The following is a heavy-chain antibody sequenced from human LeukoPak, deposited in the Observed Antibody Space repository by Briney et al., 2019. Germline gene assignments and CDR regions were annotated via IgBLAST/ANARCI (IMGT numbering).Heavy chain of an antibody. V-gene: IGHV4-39*07. Sequence: PSETLSLTCTVSGGSISSSSYYWGWIRQPPGKGLEWIGEINHSGSTNYNPSLKSRVTISVDTSKNQFSLKLSSVTAADTAVYYCARGITIFGVGKFDYWGQGTLVTVSS. D-gene: IGHD3-3*01. CDR2: INHSGST. CDR1: GGSISSSSYY. J-gene: IGHJ4*02. CDR3: ARGITIFGVGKFDY.